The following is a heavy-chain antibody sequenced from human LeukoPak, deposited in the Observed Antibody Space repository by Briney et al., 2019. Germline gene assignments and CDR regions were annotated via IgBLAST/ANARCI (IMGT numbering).Heavy chain of an antibody. Sequence: SETLSLTCTVSGYFIRSGFYCGWVRQPPGNGLEWIGSLYHSGSTYCNPSLEGRVTISLDTSKNHLYFERTSLTAADTALYYFARGVEPTTAQSTFAYWGQGALVTVSS. CDR3: ARGVEPTTAQSTFAY. CDR2: LYHSGST. D-gene: IGHD1-26*01. V-gene: IGHV4-38-2*02. J-gene: IGHJ4*02. CDR1: GYFIRSGFY.